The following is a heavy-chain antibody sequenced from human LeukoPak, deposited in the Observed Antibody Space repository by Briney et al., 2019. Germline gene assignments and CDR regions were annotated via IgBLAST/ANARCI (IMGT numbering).Heavy chain of an antibody. CDR3: ARDSTYYYDSGSSGPHYFDN. D-gene: IGHD3-10*01. J-gene: IGHJ4*02. V-gene: IGHV3-30*01. Sequence: GKSLRLSCAASGFTFSNYAMHWVREAPGKGLEWVSLISSGGTYEYYADSVKGRFTISRDNSKNTLYLQLNSLRAEDTAVYYCARDSTYYYDSGSSGPHYFDNWGQGTLVTVSS. CDR1: GFTFSNYA. CDR2: ISSGGTYE.